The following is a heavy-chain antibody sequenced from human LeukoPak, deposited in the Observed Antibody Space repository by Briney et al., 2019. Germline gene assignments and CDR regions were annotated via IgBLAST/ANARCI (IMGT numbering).Heavy chain of an antibody. J-gene: IGHJ4*02. CDR3: ARDGGSGSRADY. CDR2: IIPIFGTA. CDR1: GYTFTGYY. D-gene: IGHD3-10*01. Sequence: SVKVSCKASGYTFTGYYMHWVRQAPGQGLEWMGRIIPIFGTANYAQKFQGRVTITTDESTSTAYMELSSLRSEDTAVYYCARDGGSGSRADYWGQGTLVTVSS. V-gene: IGHV1-69*05.